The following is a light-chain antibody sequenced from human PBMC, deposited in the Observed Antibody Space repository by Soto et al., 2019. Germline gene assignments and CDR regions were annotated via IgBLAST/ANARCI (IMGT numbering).Light chain of an antibody. CDR3: HQRTTWPPGMYT. J-gene: IGKJ2*01. CDR2: DAS. Sequence: EIVLTQSPATRSLSPGERATLSSRDSQSVNNYLAWYQQKPGQAPRLLIYDASNRATGIPARFSGSGSGTEFTLTISSLEPEDFAVYYCHQRTTWPPGMYTFGQGTKLEIK. CDR1: QSVNNY. V-gene: IGKV3-11*01.